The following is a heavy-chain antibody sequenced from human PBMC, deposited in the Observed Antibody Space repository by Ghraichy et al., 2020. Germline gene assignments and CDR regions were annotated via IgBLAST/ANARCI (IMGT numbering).Heavy chain of an antibody. J-gene: IGHJ3*02. Sequence: SETLSLTCAVYGGSFSGYYWSWIRQPPGKGLEWIGEINHSGSTNYNPSLKSRVTISVDTSKNQFSLKLSSVTAADTAVYYCARGSDNWKRGSVAFDIWGQGTMVTVSS. CDR1: GGSFSGYY. V-gene: IGHV4-34*01. CDR3: ARGSDNWKRGSVAFDI. D-gene: IGHD1-20*01. CDR2: INHSGST.